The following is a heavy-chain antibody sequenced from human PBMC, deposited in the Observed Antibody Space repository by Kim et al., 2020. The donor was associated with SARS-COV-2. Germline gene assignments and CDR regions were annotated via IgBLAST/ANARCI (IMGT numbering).Heavy chain of an antibody. D-gene: IGHD6-13*01. Sequence: SETLSLTCTVSGGSISSSSYYWGWIRQPPGKGLEWIGSIYYSGSTYYNPSLKSRVTISVDTSKNQFSLKLSSVTAADTAVYYCARRAAAGNFNWGQGTLVTVSS. CDR3: ARRAAAGNFN. V-gene: IGHV4-39*01. CDR2: IYYSGST. CDR1: GGSISSSSYY. J-gene: IGHJ4*02.